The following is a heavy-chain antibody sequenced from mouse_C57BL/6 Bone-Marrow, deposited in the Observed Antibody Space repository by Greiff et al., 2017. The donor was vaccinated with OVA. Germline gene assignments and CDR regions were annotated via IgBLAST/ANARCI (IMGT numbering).Heavy chain of an antibody. J-gene: IGHJ2*01. CDR1: GYAFSSSW. CDR2: IYPGDGDT. V-gene: IGHV1-82*01. Sequence: QVQLQQSGPELVKPGASVKLSCKASGYAFSSSWMNWVKQRPGQGLEWIGRIYPGDGDTNYNGKFKGKATLTADKSSSTAYMQLSSLTSEDSAVYFCTRSADYWGQGTTLTVSS. CDR3: TRSADY.